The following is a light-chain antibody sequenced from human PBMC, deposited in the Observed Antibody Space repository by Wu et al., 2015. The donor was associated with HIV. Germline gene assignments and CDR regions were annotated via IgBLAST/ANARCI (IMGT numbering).Light chain of an antibody. CDR2: KTS. CDR3: QQYISSST. Sequence: DIQMTQSLSTVSASVGDTVTITCRASQSISNRLAWYQQKSGEAPKLLIYKTSILESGVPSRFSGSGSGTEFTLTISSLQPDDFATYFCQQYISSSTFGGGTKVEIK. J-gene: IGKJ4*01. CDR1: QSISNR. V-gene: IGKV1-5*03.